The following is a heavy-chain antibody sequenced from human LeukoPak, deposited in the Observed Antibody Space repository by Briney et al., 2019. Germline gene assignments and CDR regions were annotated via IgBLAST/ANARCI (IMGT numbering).Heavy chain of an antibody. Sequence: ASVKVSCKASGYIFTSYFIHWVRQAPGKGLEWMGWINTNSGVTNYAQKFQGRVTMTSGTSLSTAYLEVSRLGSGDRAVYYCARDPGANYLDFWGQGTLVTVSS. V-gene: IGHV1-2*02. J-gene: IGHJ4*02. CDR3: ARDPGANYLDF. CDR2: INTNSGVT. CDR1: GYIFTSYF. D-gene: IGHD7-27*01.